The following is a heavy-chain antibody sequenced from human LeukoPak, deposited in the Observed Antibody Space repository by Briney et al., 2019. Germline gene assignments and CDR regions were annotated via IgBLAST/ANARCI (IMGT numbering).Heavy chain of an antibody. Sequence: GGSLRLSCAASGFTFSSYGMHWVRQAPGKGLEWVAVISYDGSNKYYADSVKGRFTISRDNSKNTLYLQMNSLRAEDTAVYYCAKERDYYDSRAYYFDYWGQGTLVTVSS. J-gene: IGHJ4*02. V-gene: IGHV3-30*18. CDR3: AKERDYYDSRAYYFDY. CDR2: ISYDGSNK. CDR1: GFTFSSYG. D-gene: IGHD3-22*01.